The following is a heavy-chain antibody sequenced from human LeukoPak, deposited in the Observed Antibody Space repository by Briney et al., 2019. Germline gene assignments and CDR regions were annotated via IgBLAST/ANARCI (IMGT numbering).Heavy chain of an antibody. CDR2: ISSSSSYI. Sequence: KPGGSLRLSCAASGFTFSSYSMNWVRQAPGKGLEWVSSISSSSSYIYYADSVKGRFTISRDNAKNSLYLQMNSLRAEDTAVYYCARAFPQEDDSSGYYYFDYWGQGTLVTVSS. V-gene: IGHV3-21*01. D-gene: IGHD3-22*01. CDR1: GFTFSSYS. CDR3: ARAFPQEDDSSGYYYFDY. J-gene: IGHJ4*02.